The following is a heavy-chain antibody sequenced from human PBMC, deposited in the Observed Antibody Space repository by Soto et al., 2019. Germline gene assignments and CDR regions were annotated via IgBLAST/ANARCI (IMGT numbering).Heavy chain of an antibody. V-gene: IGHV1-69*13. D-gene: IGHD3-9*01. CDR2: IIPIFGTA. J-gene: IGHJ4*02. CDR1: GGTYSSYA. CDR3: ARGEGQYYHILPSDY. Sequence: SVKVSCKASGGTYSSYAISWVRQAPGQGLEWMGGIIPIFGTANYAQKFQGRVTITADESTSTAYMELSSLRSEYTAVYYCARGEGQYYHILPSDYWGQGTLVTVSS.